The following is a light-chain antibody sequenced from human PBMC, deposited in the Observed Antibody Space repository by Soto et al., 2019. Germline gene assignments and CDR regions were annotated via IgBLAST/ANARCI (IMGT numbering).Light chain of an antibody. V-gene: IGKV3-11*01. CDR1: QSVSSY. J-gene: IGKJ3*01. Sequence: EIVLTQSPATLSLSPGERATLSCRASQSVSSYLAWYQQKPGQAPRLLIYDASNRATGIPARFSGSGSGTDFTLTISSLEPEDVAVYYCQQRSNWPFTLGPGTKVDIK. CDR2: DAS. CDR3: QQRSNWPFT.